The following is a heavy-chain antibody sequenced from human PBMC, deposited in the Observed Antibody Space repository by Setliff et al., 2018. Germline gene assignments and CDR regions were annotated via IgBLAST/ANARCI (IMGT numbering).Heavy chain of an antibody. CDR2: IYHSGST. V-gene: IGHV4-38-2*01. Sequence: PSETLSLTCAVSGYSISSGYYWGWIRQPPGKGLEWIGSIYHSGSTYYNPSLKSRVTISVDTSKNQFSLKLSSVTAADTAVYYCARHSSLPYWGQGTLVTVSS. CDR3: ARHSSLPY. CDR1: GYSISSGYY. J-gene: IGHJ4*02.